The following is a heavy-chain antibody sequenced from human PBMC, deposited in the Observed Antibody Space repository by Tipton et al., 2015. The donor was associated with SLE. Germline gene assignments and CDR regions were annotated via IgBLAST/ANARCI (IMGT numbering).Heavy chain of an antibody. CDR1: GGSISSYY. Sequence: TLSLTCTVSGGSISSYYWSWIRQPPGKGLEWIGYIYYSGSTNYNPSLKSRVTISVDTSKNQFSLKLSSVTAADTAVYYCARGGDSSGYYGDYWGQGTLVTVSS. CDR3: ARGGDSSGYYGDY. D-gene: IGHD3-22*01. V-gene: IGHV4-59*01. J-gene: IGHJ4*02. CDR2: IYYSGST.